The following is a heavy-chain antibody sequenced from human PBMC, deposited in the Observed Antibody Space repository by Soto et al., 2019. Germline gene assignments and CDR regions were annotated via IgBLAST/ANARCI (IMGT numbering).Heavy chain of an antibody. CDR3: ARDAGRSYRGMDV. CDR2: ISAYNGNT. CDR1: GGTFSSYA. Sequence: ASVKVSCKASGGTFSSYAISWVRQAPGQGLEWMGWISAYNGNTNYAQRLQGRVTMTTDTSTSTAYMELRSLRSDDTAVYYCARDAGRSYRGMDVWGQGTTVTVSS. J-gene: IGHJ6*02. V-gene: IGHV1-18*01.